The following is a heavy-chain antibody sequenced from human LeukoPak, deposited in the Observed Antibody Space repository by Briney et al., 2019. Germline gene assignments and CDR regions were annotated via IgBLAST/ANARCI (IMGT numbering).Heavy chain of an antibody. CDR3: VKAALQYYYDTSGSFDY. CDR1: GFTFGNYA. J-gene: IGHJ4*02. V-gene: IGHV3-64D*09. D-gene: IGHD3-22*01. CDR2: ISNNVGST. Sequence: GGSLRLSCSASGFTFGNYAMHWVRQAPGKGLEYVSTISNNVGSTYYADSVKGRFTISRDNSKSTLYLQMRSLRIEDTAVYYCVKAALQYYYDTSGSFDYWGQGTLVTVSS.